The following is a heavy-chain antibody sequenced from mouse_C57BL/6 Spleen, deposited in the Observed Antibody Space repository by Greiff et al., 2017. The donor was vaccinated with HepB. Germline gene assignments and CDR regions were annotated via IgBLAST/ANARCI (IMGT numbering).Heavy chain of an antibody. CDR3: ARGRRYFGY. CDR2: IDPSDSYT. CDR1: GYTFTSYW. J-gene: IGHJ2*01. V-gene: IGHV1-50*01. Sequence: VQLQQPGAELVKPGASVKLSCKASGYTFTSYWMQWVKQRPGQGLEWIGEIDPSDSYTNYNQKFKGKATLTVDTSSSTAYMQLSSLTSEDSAVYYCARGRRYFGYWGQGTTLTVSS.